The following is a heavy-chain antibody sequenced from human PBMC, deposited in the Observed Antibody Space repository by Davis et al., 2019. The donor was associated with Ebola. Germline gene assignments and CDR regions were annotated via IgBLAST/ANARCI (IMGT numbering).Heavy chain of an antibody. V-gene: IGHV6-1*01. CDR3: ARDSWGAVAGKGPLIEAFDI. Sequence: SCAISGDSVSSNSAAWNWIRQSPSRGLEWLGRTYYRSKWYNDYAVSVKSRITINPDTSKNQFSLQLNSVTPEDTAVYYCARDSWGAVAGKGPLIEAFDIWGQGTMVTVSS. D-gene: IGHD6-19*01. CDR1: GDSVSSNSAA. CDR2: TYYRSKWYN. J-gene: IGHJ3*02.